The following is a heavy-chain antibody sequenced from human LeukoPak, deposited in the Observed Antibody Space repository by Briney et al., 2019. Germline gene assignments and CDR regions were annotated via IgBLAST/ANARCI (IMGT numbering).Heavy chain of an antibody. V-gene: IGHV4-39*01. J-gene: IGHJ4*02. CDR2: IYYSGST. CDR1: GGSISSSKYY. D-gene: IGHD1-26*01. Sequence: SETLSLTCTVSGGSISSSKYYWGWIRQPPGKGLEWIGSIYYSGSTYYNPSLKSRVTISVDTSKNQFSLKLSSVTAADTAVHYCAGHGGSNWSLDYWGQGTLVIVSS. CDR3: AGHGGSNWSLDY.